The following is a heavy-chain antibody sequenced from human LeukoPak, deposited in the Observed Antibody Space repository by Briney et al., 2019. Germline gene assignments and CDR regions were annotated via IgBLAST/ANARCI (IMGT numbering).Heavy chain of an antibody. V-gene: IGHV3-15*01. CDR3: TTLSYVGGY. D-gene: IGHD3-10*02. CDR1: GLSFTDAR. Sequence: PRGSPRDSCAASGLSFTDARVSWVCQAPGKGLEWLGRSKSQTDGGTTDYAAPVKGRFTISRDDSKNTVYLQMNSLKTEDTAVYYCTTLSYVGGYWGQGTLVTVSS. J-gene: IGHJ4*02. CDR2: SKSQTDGGTT.